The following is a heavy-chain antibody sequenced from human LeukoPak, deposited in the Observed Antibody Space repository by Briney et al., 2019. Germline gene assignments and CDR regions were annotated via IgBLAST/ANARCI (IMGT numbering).Heavy chain of an antibody. CDR3: AREHYYDSSGSPDYYYYYYMDV. V-gene: IGHV3-21*01. Sequence: GGSLRLSCAASGFTFSSYSMNWVRQAPGKGLEWVSSISSSSSYIYYADSVKGRFTISRDNAKNSLYLQINSLRAEDTAVYYCAREHYYDSSGSPDYYYYYYMDVWGKGTTVTVSS. CDR2: ISSSSSYI. CDR1: GFTFSSYS. D-gene: IGHD3-22*01. J-gene: IGHJ6*03.